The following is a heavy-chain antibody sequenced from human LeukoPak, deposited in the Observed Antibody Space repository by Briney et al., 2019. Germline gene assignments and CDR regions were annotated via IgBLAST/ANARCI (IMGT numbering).Heavy chain of an antibody. CDR1: GGSFSGYY. V-gene: IGHV4-34*01. Sequence: SETLSLTCAVHGGSFSGYYWSWIRQPPGKGLEWIGEINHSGSTNYNPSLKSRVTISVDTSKNQFSLKLSSVTAADTAVYYCARGPVSRRFVVVPPTKLWFDPWGQGTLVTVSS. CDR2: INHSGST. D-gene: IGHD2-2*01. J-gene: IGHJ5*02. CDR3: ARGPVSRRFVVVPPTKLWFDP.